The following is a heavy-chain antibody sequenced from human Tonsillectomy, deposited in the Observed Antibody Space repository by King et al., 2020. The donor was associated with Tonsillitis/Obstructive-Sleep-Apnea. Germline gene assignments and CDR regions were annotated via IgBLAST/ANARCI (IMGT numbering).Heavy chain of an antibody. CDR3: ARDHHSYGYVDY. CDR1: GFTVSSNY. Sequence: VQLVESGGGLIQPGGSLRLSCAASGFTVSSNYISWVCQAPGKGLEWVAVIYSGGRTNYADSVKGRFTISRDNSTNTLYLQMNSLRAEDTAVYYCARDHHSYGYVDYWGQGTLVTVSS. V-gene: IGHV3-53*01. J-gene: IGHJ4*02. D-gene: IGHD5-18*01. CDR2: IYSGGRT.